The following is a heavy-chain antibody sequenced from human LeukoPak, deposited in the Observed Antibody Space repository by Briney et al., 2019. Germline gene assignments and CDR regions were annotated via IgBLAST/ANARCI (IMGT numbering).Heavy chain of an antibody. Sequence: SVKVSCKASGYNFPSYDLEWVRQATGQGLGWMGWMNPNRENTGYAKKFQGRVTITRNTSIITAYMVLSSLRSEDTGVYSGARVGVLGLLRGAFDIWGQGTMVTVSS. CDR2: MNPNRENT. J-gene: IGHJ3*02. CDR1: GYNFPSYD. V-gene: IGHV1-8*03. CDR3: ARVGVLGLLRGAFDI. D-gene: IGHD1-26*01.